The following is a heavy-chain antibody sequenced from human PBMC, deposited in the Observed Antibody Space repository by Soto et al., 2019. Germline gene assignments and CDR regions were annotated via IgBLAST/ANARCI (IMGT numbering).Heavy chain of an antibody. V-gene: IGHV1-69*08. CDR1: GGTFSSYT. Sequence: QVQLVQSGAEVKKPGSSVKVSCKASGGTFSSYTISWVRQAPGQGLEWMGRIIPILGIANYAQKFQGRVTITADKSTSTAYMELSSLRSEDMAVYYCARDYPAAKNFDYWGQGTLVTVSS. J-gene: IGHJ4*02. CDR2: IIPILGIA. D-gene: IGHD3-16*02. CDR3: ARDYPAAKNFDY.